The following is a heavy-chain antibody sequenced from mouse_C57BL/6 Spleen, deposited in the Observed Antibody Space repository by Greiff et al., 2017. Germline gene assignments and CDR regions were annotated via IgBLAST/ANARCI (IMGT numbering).Heavy chain of an antibody. V-gene: IGHV1-50*01. Sequence: VQLQQPGAELVKPGASVKMSCKASGYTFTSYWMQWVKQRPGQGLEWIGEIDPSDSYTNYNQKFKGKATLTVDTSSSTAYMQLSSLTSEDSAVYYCARVDDDYWGQGTLVTVSA. CDR1: GYTFTSYW. CDR3: ARVDDDY. D-gene: IGHD1-1*01. J-gene: IGHJ3*01. CDR2: IDPSDSYT.